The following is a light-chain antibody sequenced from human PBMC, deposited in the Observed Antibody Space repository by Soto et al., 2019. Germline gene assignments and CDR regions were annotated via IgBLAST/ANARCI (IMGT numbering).Light chain of an antibody. J-gene: IGLJ3*02. CDR1: SSNIGAGYD. CDR3: QSYDSSLSGWV. Sequence: QSVLTQPPSVSGAPGLRVTISCTGSSSNIGAGYDVHWYQQLPGTAPKLLISGNSNRPSGVPDRFSGSKSGTSASLAITGLQAEDEADYYCQSYDSSLSGWVFGGGTQLTVL. V-gene: IGLV1-40*01. CDR2: GNS.